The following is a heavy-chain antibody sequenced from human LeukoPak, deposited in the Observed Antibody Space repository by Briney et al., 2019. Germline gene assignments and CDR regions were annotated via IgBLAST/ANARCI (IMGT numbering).Heavy chain of an antibody. V-gene: IGHV3-21*01. D-gene: IGHD2-15*01. CDR1: GFTFSSHD. J-gene: IGHJ4*02. CDR3: GRDYGGSHYFDY. Sequence: GGSLRLSCAASGFTFSSHDMNWVRQAPGKGLEWVSSITTATSSYIYYADSVKGRFTISRDDAKNSLYLQMDSLRADDTAGYLRGRDYGGSHYFDYWGQGTLVTVSS. CDR2: ITTATSSYI.